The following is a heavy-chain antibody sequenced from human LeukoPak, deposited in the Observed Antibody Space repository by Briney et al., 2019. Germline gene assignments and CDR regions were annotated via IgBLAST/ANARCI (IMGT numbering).Heavy chain of an antibody. CDR2: IYSGGST. CDR3: ARDQGGSFDY. CDR1: GFTVSSNY. Sequence: PGGSLRLSCAAPGFTVSSNYMSWVRQAPGKGLEWVSVIYSGGSTYYADSVKGRFTISRDNSKNTLYLQMNSLRAEDTAVYYCARDQGGSFDYWGQGTLVTVSS. V-gene: IGHV3-53*01. J-gene: IGHJ4*02. D-gene: IGHD1-26*01.